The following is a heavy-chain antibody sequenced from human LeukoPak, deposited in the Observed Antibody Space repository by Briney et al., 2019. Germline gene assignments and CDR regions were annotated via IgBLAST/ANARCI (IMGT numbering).Heavy chain of an antibody. CDR1: GYTLTELS. V-gene: IGHV1-24*01. J-gene: IGHJ5*02. Sequence: ASVTVSCKVSGYTLTELSMHWVRQAPGKGREWMGGFDPEDGETIYAQKFQGRVTMTEDTSTDTAYMELSSLRSEDTAVYYCATATYYYDSSGYHNWFDPWGQGTLVTVSS. CDR3: ATATYYYDSSGYHNWFDP. D-gene: IGHD3-22*01. CDR2: FDPEDGET.